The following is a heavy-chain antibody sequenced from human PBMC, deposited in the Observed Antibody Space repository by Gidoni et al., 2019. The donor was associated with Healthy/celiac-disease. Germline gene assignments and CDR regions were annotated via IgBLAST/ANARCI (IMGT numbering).Heavy chain of an antibody. D-gene: IGHD4-17*01. V-gene: IGHV3-30*04. CDR1: GFTFSSYA. CDR3: ARADYVGAAFDY. Sequence: GFTFSSYAMHWVRQAPGKGLEWVVVISYDGSNKYYADSVKGRFTISRDNSKNTLYLQMNSLRAEETAVYYCARADYVGAAFDYWGQGTLVTVSS. CDR2: ISYDGSNK. J-gene: IGHJ4*02.